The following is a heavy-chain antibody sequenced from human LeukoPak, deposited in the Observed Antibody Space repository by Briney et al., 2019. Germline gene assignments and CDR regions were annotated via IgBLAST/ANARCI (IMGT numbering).Heavy chain of an antibody. D-gene: IGHD6-13*01. J-gene: IGHJ4*02. CDR1: GFTFSSYG. CDR3: AKAGFPSIAAAGPRGRFDY. Sequence: SGGSLRLSCAASGFTFSSYGMHWVRQAPGKGLEWVAFIRYDGSNKYYADSVKGRFTISRDNSKNTLYLQMNSLRAEDTAVYYCAKAGFPSIAAAGPRGRFDYWGQGTLVTVSS. CDR2: IRYDGSNK. V-gene: IGHV3-30*02.